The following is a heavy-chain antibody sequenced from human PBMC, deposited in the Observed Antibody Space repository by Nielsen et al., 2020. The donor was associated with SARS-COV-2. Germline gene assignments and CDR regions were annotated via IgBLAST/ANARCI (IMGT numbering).Heavy chain of an antibody. CDR3: TRDSIIVAAGSGAFDI. J-gene: IGHJ3*02. CDR2: INWNSGGI. Sequence: SLKISCAASGFTFDDYSMHWVRQAPGKGLEWVSGINWNSGGIGYAESVKGRFTISRDNVKKFVYLEMNSLRSEDTALYYCTRDSIIVAAGSGAFDIWGQGTMVTVSS. D-gene: IGHD6-13*01. V-gene: IGHV3-9*01. CDR1: GFTFDDYS.